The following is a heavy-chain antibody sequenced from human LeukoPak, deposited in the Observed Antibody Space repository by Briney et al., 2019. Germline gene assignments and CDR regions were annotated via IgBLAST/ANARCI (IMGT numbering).Heavy chain of an antibody. V-gene: IGHV3-33*01. Sequence: GGSLRLSCAASGFTFSSYGMHWVRQAPGKGLGWVAVIWYDGSNKYYADSVKGRFTISRDNSKNTLYLQMNSLRAEDTAVYYCASSSSWYHYFDYWGQGTLVTVPS. J-gene: IGHJ4*02. D-gene: IGHD6-13*01. CDR1: GFTFSSYG. CDR2: IWYDGSNK. CDR3: ASSSSWYHYFDY.